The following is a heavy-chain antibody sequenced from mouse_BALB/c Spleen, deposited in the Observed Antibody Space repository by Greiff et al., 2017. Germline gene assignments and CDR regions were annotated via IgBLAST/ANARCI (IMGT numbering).Heavy chain of an antibody. D-gene: IGHD2-2*01. J-gene: IGHJ4*01. Sequence: EVKLVESGGGLVKPGGSLKLSCAASGFTFSSYTMSWVRQTPEKRLEWVATISSGGSYTYYTDSVKGRFTISRDNAKNTLYLQLRSLKSEDTAMYYCTRGGYESYAMDYWGQGTSVTVSA. CDR1: GFTFSSYT. CDR3: TRGGYESYAMDY. CDR2: ISSGGSYT. V-gene: IGHV5-6-4*01.